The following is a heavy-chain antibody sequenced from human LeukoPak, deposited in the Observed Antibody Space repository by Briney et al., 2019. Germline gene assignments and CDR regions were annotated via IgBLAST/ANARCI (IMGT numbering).Heavy chain of an antibody. V-gene: IGHV1-69*13. J-gene: IGHJ6*02. D-gene: IGHD5-18*01. CDR3: ASNVETAMVSPDYYYYGMDV. Sequence: SVKVSCKASGGTFSSYAISWVRQAPGQGLEWMGGIIPIFGTANYAQKFQGRVTITAEESTSTAYMELSSLRSEDTAVYYCASNVETAMVSPDYYYYGMDVWGQGTTVTVSS. CDR1: GGTFSSYA. CDR2: IIPIFGTA.